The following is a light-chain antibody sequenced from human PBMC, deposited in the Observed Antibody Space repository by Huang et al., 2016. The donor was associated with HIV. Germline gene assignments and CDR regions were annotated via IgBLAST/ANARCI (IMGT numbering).Light chain of an antibody. CDR3: QQYNNWPQT. J-gene: IGKJ1*01. Sequence: EIVMTQSPATLSVSPGERATLSCRASQSFSSHLAWYQQKPGQAPRLLIYGASTRATGIPARFSGSGSGTEFTLTISSLQSEDFAVYYCQQYNNWPQTFGQGTKVEIK. CDR1: QSFSSH. V-gene: IGKV3-15*01. CDR2: GAS.